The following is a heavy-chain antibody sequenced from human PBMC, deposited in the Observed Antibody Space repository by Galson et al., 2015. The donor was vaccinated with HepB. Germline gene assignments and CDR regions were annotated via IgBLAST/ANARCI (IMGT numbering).Heavy chain of an antibody. CDR3: ARDSGSYDVLTGYSSYFDL. J-gene: IGHJ4*02. Sequence: LRLSCAASGFSLSAYNMNWVRQAPGKGLEWVSSISGSTYIYYTESVKGRFTISRDTAENSVYLQMNSLRVEDTAVYYCARDSGSYDVLTGYSSYFDLWGPGTLVTVSS. CDR1: GFSLSAYN. CDR2: ISGSTYI. V-gene: IGHV3-69-1*01. D-gene: IGHD3-9*01.